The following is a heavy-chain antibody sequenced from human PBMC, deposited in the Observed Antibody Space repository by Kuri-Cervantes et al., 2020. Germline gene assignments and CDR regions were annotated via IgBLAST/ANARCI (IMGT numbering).Heavy chain of an antibody. CDR1: GGSFCGLY. J-gene: IGHJ5*02. D-gene: IGHD1-1*01. Sequence: GSLRLSCPVYGGSFCGLYWSGIRQPPVKGLEWIGEINNSGSTNYNPSLKIRFTISVDTSKNQFSLKLSSVTAADTAVYYCARGRPWFDPWGQGILVTVSS. V-gene: IGHV4-34*01. CDR2: INNSGST. CDR3: ARGRPWFDP.